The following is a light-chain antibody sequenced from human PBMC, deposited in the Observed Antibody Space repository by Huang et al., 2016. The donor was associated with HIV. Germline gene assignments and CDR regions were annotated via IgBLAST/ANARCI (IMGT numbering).Light chain of an antibody. V-gene: IGKV1-33*01. CDR3: QQYGILPRT. CDR2: DAF. CDR1: QDISNY. J-gene: IGKJ2*01. Sequence: DIQMTQSPSSLSASVGDRVTITCQASQDISNYLNWYQQKPGKAPKLLIYDAFNLETGVPSRFSGSGSETEFTVTISSLEPEDIATYYCQQYGILPRTFGQGTKLEIK.